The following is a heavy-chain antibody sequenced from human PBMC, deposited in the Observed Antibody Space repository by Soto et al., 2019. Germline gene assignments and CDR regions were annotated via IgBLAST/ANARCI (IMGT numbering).Heavy chain of an antibody. CDR2: IYYSGRT. V-gene: IGHV4-39*01. J-gene: IGHJ4*02. Sequence: SETLSITCTLSGASITITAYFWAWIRQPPGKGLEWVVSIYYSGRTYYNPSLRSRVTISVDRSKNQFSLTMSSVTAADTAVYYCAKNLPRTGRFDYWGQGTSVTVSS. CDR1: GASITITAYF. CDR3: AKNLPRTGRFDY.